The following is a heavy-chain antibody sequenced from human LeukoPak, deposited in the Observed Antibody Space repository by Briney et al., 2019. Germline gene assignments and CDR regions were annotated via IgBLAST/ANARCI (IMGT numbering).Heavy chain of an antibody. Sequence: EASVKVSCKASGGTFSSYAISWVRQAPGQGLEWMGGIIPIFGTANYAQKFQGRVTITADESTSTAYMELSSLRSEDTAVYYCARDPYYAILTGYYGGGGFFDYWGQGTLVTVSS. CDR1: GGTFSSYA. V-gene: IGHV1-69*13. CDR2: IIPIFGTA. D-gene: IGHD3-9*01. J-gene: IGHJ4*02. CDR3: ARDPYYAILTGYYGGGGFFDY.